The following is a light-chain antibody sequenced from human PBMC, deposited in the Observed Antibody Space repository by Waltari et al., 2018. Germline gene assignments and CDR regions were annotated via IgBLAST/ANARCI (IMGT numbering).Light chain of an antibody. CDR3: QHRHSYPIT. J-gene: IGKJ5*01. CDR2: TPP. CDR1: QGISNY. V-gene: IGKV1-9*01. Sequence: DIQLTQSPSFLSASVGDRVTITCRSSQGISNYLAWYQQKPGKAPKFLIHTPPTLQDGVPSRFSGSGSGTEFTLTISSLQPEDFATYYCQHRHSYPITFGQGTRLEIK.